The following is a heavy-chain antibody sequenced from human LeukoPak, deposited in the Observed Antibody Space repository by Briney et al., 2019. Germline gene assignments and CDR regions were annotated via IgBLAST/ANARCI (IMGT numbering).Heavy chain of an antibody. J-gene: IGHJ4*02. CDR1: GGSISGGDYY. V-gene: IGHV4-30-4*08. CDR3: VRDHAMVVKGFDS. D-gene: IGHD2-15*01. Sequence: SQTLSLTCTVSGGSISGGDYYWSWIRQPPGNGLESIGYIYYSGSTYYTPSLNRRVTISVDTSNNQFSLKLRSVTAADTSVSCCVRDHAMVVKGFDSWGQGTLVTVSS. CDR2: IYYSGST.